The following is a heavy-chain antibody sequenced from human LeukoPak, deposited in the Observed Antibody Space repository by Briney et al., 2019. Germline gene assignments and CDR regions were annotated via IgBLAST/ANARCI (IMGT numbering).Heavy chain of an antibody. CDR1: GGSTSGGDYY. D-gene: IGHD6-19*01. V-gene: IGHV4-30-4*01. CDR3: ARDSSGWYDYFDY. Sequence: PSETLSLTCTVSGGSTSGGDYYWSWIRQPPGKGLEWIGYIYYSGSTYYSPSLKSRVTISVDTSKNQFSLKLSSVTAADTAVYYCARDSSGWYDYFDYWGQGTLVTVSS. J-gene: IGHJ4*02. CDR2: IYYSGST.